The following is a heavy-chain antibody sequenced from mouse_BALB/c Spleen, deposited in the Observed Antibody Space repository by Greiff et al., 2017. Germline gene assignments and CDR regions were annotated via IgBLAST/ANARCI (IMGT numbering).Heavy chain of an antibody. D-gene: IGHD2-1*01. CDR2: ISDGGSYT. Sequence: EVQVVESGGGLVKPGGSLKLSCAASGFTFSDYYMYWVRQTPEKRLEWVATISDGGSYTYYPDSVKGRFTISRDNAKNNLYLQMSSLKSEDTAMYYCARGGYGNPFDYWGQGTTLTVSS. CDR3: ARGGYGNPFDY. CDR1: GFTFSDYY. V-gene: IGHV5-4*02. J-gene: IGHJ2*01.